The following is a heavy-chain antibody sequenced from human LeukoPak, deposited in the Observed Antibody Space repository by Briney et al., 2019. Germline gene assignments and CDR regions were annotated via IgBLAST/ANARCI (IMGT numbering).Heavy chain of an antibody. D-gene: IGHD5-12*01. CDR3: AKDFGGYVMNWFDP. CDR1: GFTFSSYA. Sequence: GGSLRLSCAASGFTFSSYAMSWVRQAPGKGLEWVSAISGSGGSTYYADSVKGRFTISRDNSKNTLYLQMNSPRAEDTAVYYSAKDFGGYVMNWFDPWGQGTLVTVSS. J-gene: IGHJ5*02. V-gene: IGHV3-23*01. CDR2: ISGSGGST.